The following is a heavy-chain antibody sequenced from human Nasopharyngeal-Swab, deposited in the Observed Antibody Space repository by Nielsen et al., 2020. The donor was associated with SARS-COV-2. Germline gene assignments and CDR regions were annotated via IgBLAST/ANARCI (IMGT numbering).Heavy chain of an antibody. CDR3: AKDGMYYDFWSGYSTVMEAHYYYYMDV. J-gene: IGHJ6*03. CDR2: ISYDGSNK. D-gene: IGHD3-3*01. Sequence: VRQAPGKGLEWGAVISYDGSNKYYADSVKGRFTISRDNSKNTLYLQMNSLRAEDTAVYYCAKDGMYYDFWSGYSTVMEAHYYYYMDVWGKGTTVTVSS. V-gene: IGHV3-30*18.